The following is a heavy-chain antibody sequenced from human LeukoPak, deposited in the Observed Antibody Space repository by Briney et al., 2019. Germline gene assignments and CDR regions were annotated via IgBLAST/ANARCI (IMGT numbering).Heavy chain of an antibody. J-gene: IGHJ4*02. V-gene: IGHV3-30*04. CDR1: GFTFSTYA. D-gene: IGHD6-19*01. CDR2: IVYDGSSK. CDR3: ARDGGWGLYFDF. Sequence: GGSLRLSCEVSGFTFSTYAMQWVRRAPGKGLEWVGVIVYDGSSKYYADSVKGRFTISRDNSRNTLYLQMNSLRAEDTAVYYCARDGGWGLYFDFWGQGTLVTVSS.